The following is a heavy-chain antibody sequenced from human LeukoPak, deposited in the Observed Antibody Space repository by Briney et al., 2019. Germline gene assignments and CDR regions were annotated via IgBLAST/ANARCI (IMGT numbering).Heavy chain of an antibody. Sequence: SETLSLTCTVSGGSISSYYWSWIRQPPGKGLEWIGYIYYSGSTNYNPSLKSRVTISVDTSKNQFSLKLSSVTAADTAVYYCASLAYCGGDCYSDYWGQGTLVTVSS. V-gene: IGHV4-59*08. D-gene: IGHD2-21*02. CDR2: IYYSGST. CDR1: GGSISSYY. J-gene: IGHJ4*02. CDR3: ASLAYCGGDCYSDY.